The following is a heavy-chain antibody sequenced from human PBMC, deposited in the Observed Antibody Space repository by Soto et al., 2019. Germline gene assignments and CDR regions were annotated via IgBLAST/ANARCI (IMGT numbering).Heavy chain of an antibody. J-gene: IGHJ4*02. CDR1: GYTFTSYY. CDR3: ARDQGGYCTNGVCYNPIDY. Sequence: ASVKVSCKASGYTFTSYYMHWVRQAPGQGLEWMGIINPSGGSTSYAQKFQGRVTMTRDTSTSTVYMELSSLRSEDTAVYYCARDQGGYCTNGVCYNPIDYWGQGXLVTVYS. D-gene: IGHD2-8*01. CDR2: INPSGGST. V-gene: IGHV1-46*01.